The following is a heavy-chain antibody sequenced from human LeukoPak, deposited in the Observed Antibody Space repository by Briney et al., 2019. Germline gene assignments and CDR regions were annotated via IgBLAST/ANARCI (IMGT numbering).Heavy chain of an antibody. CDR2: IYSGGST. Sequence: GGSLRLSCAASGFTLSSNYMSWVRQAPGKGLEWVSVIYSGGSTYYADSVKGRFTISRDNSNNTLYLQMNSLRAEDTAVYYCARVTGYMIEDYFDSWGQGTLVTVSS. CDR3: ARVTGYMIEDYFDS. D-gene: IGHD3-22*01. CDR1: GFTLSSNY. J-gene: IGHJ4*02. V-gene: IGHV3-53*01.